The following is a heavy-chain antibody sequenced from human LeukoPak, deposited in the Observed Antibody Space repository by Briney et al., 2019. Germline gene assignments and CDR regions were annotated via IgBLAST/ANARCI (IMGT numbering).Heavy chain of an antibody. D-gene: IGHD5/OR15-5a*01. CDR1: GFTFSSYW. CDR2: IKYDGSEK. Sequence: PGGSLRLSCAASGFTFSSYWMSWVRQAPGKGLEWVANIKYDGSEKYSVDSVKGRFTISRDNAKNSLYLQKNSLRAEDTAVYYCARDSVTFFDYWGQGTLVTVPS. CDR3: ARDSVTFFDY. V-gene: IGHV3-7*01. J-gene: IGHJ4*02.